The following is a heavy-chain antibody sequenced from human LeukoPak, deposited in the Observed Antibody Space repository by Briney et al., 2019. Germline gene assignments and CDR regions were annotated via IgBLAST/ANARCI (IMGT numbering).Heavy chain of an antibody. CDR1: GGSISSYY. Sequence: SETLSLTCTVSGGSISSYYWSWIRQPPGQGLEWIGYIYYSGSTNYNPSLKSRVTISVDTSKNQFSLKLSSVTAADTAVYYCARAVYCSSTSCPPRYYYYYYMDVWGKGTTVTVSS. D-gene: IGHD2-2*01. CDR2: IYYSGST. J-gene: IGHJ6*03. V-gene: IGHV4-59*01. CDR3: ARAVYCSSTSCPPRYYYYYYMDV.